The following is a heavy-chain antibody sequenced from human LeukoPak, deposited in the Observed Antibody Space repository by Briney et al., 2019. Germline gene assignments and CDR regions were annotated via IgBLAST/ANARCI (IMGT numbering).Heavy chain of an antibody. V-gene: IGHV3-33*03. CDR2: IWYDGSNK. CDR3: AIEPEIQAEIRNDVFDI. J-gene: IGHJ3*02. CDR1: GFTFSSYC. Sequence: GGSLRLSCAASGFTFSSYCMHWVRQAPGKGLEWVGVIWYDGSNKYYADSVKGRFTISRDNSKNTLYLEMNSLRAEDRAVHYCAIEPEIQAEIRNDVFDIWRQGTIVSVSS. D-gene: IGHD5-18*01.